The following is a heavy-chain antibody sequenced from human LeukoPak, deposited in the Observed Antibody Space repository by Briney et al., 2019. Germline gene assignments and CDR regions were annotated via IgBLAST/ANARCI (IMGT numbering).Heavy chain of an antibody. Sequence: GGSLRLSCAASGFTFDDYAMHWARQAPGKGLEWVSGISWNSGSIGYADSVKGRFTISRDNAKNSLYLQMNSLRAEDTALYYCAKDNYDSSGYHNSFDYWGQGTLVTVSS. D-gene: IGHD3-22*01. CDR2: ISWNSGSI. V-gene: IGHV3-9*01. CDR3: AKDNYDSSGYHNSFDY. CDR1: GFTFDDYA. J-gene: IGHJ4*02.